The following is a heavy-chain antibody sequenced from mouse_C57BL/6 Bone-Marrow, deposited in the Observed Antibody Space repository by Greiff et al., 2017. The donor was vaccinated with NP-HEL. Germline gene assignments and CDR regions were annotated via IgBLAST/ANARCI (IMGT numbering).Heavy chain of an antibody. CDR1: GYAFTNYL. D-gene: IGHD1-1*01. J-gene: IGHJ4*01. CDR3: ARRGHYYGNAMDY. V-gene: IGHV1-54*01. Sequence: QVHVKQSGAELVRPGTSVKVSCKASGYAFTNYLIEWVKQRPGQGLEWIGVINPGSGGTNYNEKFKGKATLTADKSSSTAYMQLSSLTSEDSAVYFCARRGHYYGNAMDYWGQGTSVTVSS. CDR2: INPGSGGT.